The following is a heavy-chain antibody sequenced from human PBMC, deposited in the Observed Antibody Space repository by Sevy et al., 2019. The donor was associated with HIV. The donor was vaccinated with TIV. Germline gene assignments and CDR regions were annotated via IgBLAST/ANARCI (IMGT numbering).Heavy chain of an antibody. Sequence: GGSLRLSCAVSGIIFTTSGMHWVRQAPGKGLEWVAVISYDGRNKFYGDSVKGRFTISRDNSKNILFLQMNSLRPEDTAVYYCVKAPNDYDNSGWAGLEVWGQGTTVTVSS. CDR3: VKAPNDYDNSGWAGLEV. D-gene: IGHD3-22*01. CDR2: ISYDGRNK. V-gene: IGHV3-30*18. CDR1: GIIFTTSG. J-gene: IGHJ6*02.